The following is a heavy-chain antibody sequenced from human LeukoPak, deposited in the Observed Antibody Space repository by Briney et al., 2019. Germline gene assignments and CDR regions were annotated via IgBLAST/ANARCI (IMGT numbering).Heavy chain of an antibody. V-gene: IGHV3-15*01. J-gene: IGHJ5*02. CDR1: GFTFINAW. Sequence: GSLRHSRVASGFTFINAWISGVGQAPGKGVEWVGGIKSKTDGGTTDYAAPVKGRFTISRDDSKNTLYLQMNSLKTEDTAVYYCTTDLPYDSSGYQPWGRETLVTVSS. CDR2: IKSKTDGGTT. D-gene: IGHD3-22*01. CDR3: TTDLPYDSSGYQP.